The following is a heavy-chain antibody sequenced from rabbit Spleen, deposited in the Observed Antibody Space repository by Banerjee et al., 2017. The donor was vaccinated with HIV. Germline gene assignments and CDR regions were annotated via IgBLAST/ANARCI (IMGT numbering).Heavy chain of an antibody. Sequence: QSLEESGGDLVKPGASLTLTCTASGFSFSSNYYMCWVRQAPGEGLEWIACIYAGSSGSTYYANWAKGRFTISKTSSTVTLQMTSLTAADTATYFCARYDNYASLGYSLSLWGPGTLVTVS. CDR3: ARYDNYASLGYSLSL. CDR1: GFSFSSNYY. CDR2: IYAGSSGST. V-gene: IGHV1S40*01. D-gene: IGHD7-1*01. J-gene: IGHJ6*01.